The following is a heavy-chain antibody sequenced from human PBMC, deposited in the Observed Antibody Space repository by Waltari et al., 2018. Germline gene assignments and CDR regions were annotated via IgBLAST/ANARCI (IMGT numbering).Heavy chain of an antibody. J-gene: IGHJ5*02. CDR1: GYTFTGYY. D-gene: IGHD3-22*01. CDR2: INPNTGDT. CDR3: ARDWGYYSDTSGYPSNWFGP. V-gene: IGHV1-2*06. Sequence: QVQLVQSGAEVKKPGASVKVSCKASGYTFTGYYFPWVRLSPGQGLEWMGRINPNTGDTTYAQEFQGRVTMTRDTSISTAYMELTSLRSEDTAVYYCARDWGYYSDTSGYPSNWFGPWGQGTLVTVSS.